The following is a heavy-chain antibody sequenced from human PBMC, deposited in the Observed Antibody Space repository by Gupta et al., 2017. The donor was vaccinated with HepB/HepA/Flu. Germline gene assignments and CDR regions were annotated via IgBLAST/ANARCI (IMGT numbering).Heavy chain of an antibody. V-gene: IGHV3-33*01. CDR2: IWYDGRYK. D-gene: IGHD3-16*01. J-gene: IGHJ3*01. CDR3: ATYHQRDGGIRVETAFDV. CDR1: GFTFKDFD. Sequence: QVQLVVSGGGVVQLGRPVRLCCAASGFTFKDFDMHGVRQAPGKGLEGVEAIWYDGRYKFYADSVKCLFTISRDDLKNTLYLQNNSLRAEDTAIYYCATYHQRDGGIRVETAFDVWGQGTLVTVSS.